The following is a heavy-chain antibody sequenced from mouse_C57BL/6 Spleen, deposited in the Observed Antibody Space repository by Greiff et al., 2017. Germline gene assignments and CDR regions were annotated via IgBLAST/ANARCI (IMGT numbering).Heavy chain of an antibody. D-gene: IGHD2-1*01. Sequence: EVQLQESGGGLVKPGGSLKLSCAASGFTFSDYGMHWVRQAPEQGLEWVAYISSGSSTIYYADTVKGRFTISRDNAKNTLFLQMTSLRSEDTALYYCARWSLRGEYDAMDYWGQGTSVTVSS. CDR1: GFTFSDYG. CDR3: ARWSLRGEYDAMDY. CDR2: ISSGSSTI. V-gene: IGHV5-17*01. J-gene: IGHJ4*01.